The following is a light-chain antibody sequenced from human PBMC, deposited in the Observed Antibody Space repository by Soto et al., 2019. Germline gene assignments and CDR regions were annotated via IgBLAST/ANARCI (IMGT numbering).Light chain of an antibody. V-gene: IGKV3-15*01. CDR3: QQGNYWPLT. CDR1: QSINSE. J-gene: IGKJ2*01. CDR2: GAS. Sequence: EIVMTQSPATLSLSPGERAALSCRASQSINSEFAWYQQKPGQPPRLLIYGASNRATGVPARFTGSESGSEFTLTISGLQAEDFAVYYCQQGNYWPLTFGQGTRLEI.